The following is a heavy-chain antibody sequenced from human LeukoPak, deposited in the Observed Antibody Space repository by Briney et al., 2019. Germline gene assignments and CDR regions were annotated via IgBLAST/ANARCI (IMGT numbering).Heavy chain of an antibody. J-gene: IGHJ3*02. CDR2: INPSGGST. CDR3: ASLPRFGFDI. D-gene: IGHD3-16*01. CDR1: GYTFTSYY. Sequence: GASVKVSCKASGYTFTSYYMHWVREAPGQGLEWMGIINPSGGSTSYAQKFQGRVTMTRDTSTSTVYMELSSLRFEDTAVYYCASLPRFGFDIWGQGTMVTVSS. V-gene: IGHV1-46*01.